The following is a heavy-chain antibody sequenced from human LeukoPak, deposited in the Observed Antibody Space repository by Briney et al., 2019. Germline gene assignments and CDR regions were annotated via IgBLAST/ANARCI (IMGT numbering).Heavy chain of an antibody. D-gene: IGHD3-10*01. J-gene: IGHJ4*02. V-gene: IGHV3-21*01. CDR3: VRPSRGETGMY. CDR1: GFTFSNSG. CDR2: ISSSSYYI. Sequence: GGSLRLSCTASGFTFSNSGMNWVRQAPGKGLEWVSSISSSSYYIYYADSVKGRFAISRDDAQNSLYLQMNTLRAEDTAVYYCVRPSRGETGMYWGQGTLVTVSS.